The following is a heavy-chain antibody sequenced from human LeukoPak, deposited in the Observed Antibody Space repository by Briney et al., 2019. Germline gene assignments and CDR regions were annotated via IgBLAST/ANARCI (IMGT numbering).Heavy chain of an antibody. CDR3: AKDVSSTSYYYYGMDV. CDR2: ISWNSGSI. Sequence: GGSLRLSCAVSGFTLDEYAMHWVRQAPGKGLEWVSGISWNSGSIDYADSVKGRFTISRDNAKNSLSLQMNNLRAEDTALYYCAKDVSSTSYYYYGMDVWGRGTTVTVSS. J-gene: IGHJ6*02. D-gene: IGHD6-13*01. V-gene: IGHV3-9*01. CDR1: GFTLDEYA.